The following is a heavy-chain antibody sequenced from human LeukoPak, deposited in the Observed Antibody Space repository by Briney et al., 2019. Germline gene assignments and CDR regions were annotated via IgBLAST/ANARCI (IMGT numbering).Heavy chain of an antibody. CDR2: MNPNSGNT. CDR1: VYALTSYD. D-gene: IGHD3-3*01. J-gene: IGHJ6*03. V-gene: IGHV1-8*03. Sequence: ASVNVSCKASVYALTSYDINWVGQATGQGLEWMGWMNPNSGNTGYAQKFQGRVTITRNTSISTAYIELSSLRSEDTAVYYCARTNGIFGVVTQAYDYYMDVWGKRTTVTVSS. CDR3: ARTNGIFGVVTQAYDYYMDV.